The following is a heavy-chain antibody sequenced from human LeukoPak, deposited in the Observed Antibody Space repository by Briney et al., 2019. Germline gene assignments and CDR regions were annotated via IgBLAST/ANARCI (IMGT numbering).Heavy chain of an antibody. D-gene: IGHD6-19*01. CDR1: GFDFSSNW. CDR3: AKDRAVANWYFDL. CDR2: IKGDGIST. Sequence: GGSLRLSCAASGFDFSSNWMHWVRHAPGQGLVWVSRIKGDGISTNYADSVKGRFTISRDIAKNTLYLQMNSLRAEDTAVYYCAKDRAVANWYFDLWGRGTLVTVSS. J-gene: IGHJ2*01. V-gene: IGHV3-74*01.